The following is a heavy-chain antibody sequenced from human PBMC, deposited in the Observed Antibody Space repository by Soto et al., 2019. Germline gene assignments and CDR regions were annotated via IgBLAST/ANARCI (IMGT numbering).Heavy chain of an antibody. V-gene: IGHV3-23*01. J-gene: IGHJ4*02. D-gene: IGHD6-6*01. CDR2: ISGSGGST. CDR1: GFTFSSFA. Sequence: GGSLSLSCAASGFTFSSFAMSWVRQAPGKGPEWVSAISGSGGSTYYADSVKGRFTISRDNSKNTLYLQMNSLRAEDTAVYYCAKGHQYSSSSNHFDSWGQGTPVTVSS. CDR3: AKGHQYSSSSNHFDS.